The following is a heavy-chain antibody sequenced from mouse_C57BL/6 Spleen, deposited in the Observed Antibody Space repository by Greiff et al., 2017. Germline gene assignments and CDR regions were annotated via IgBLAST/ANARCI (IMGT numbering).Heavy chain of an antibody. Sequence: QVQLQQSGAELARPGASVKLSCKASGYTFTSYGISWVKQRTGQGLEWIGEIYPRSGNTYYNEKFKGKATLTADKSSSTAFMELRSLTSEDSAVYFCARAYYYGLYYFDYWGQGTTLTVSS. CDR1: GYTFTSYG. D-gene: IGHD1-1*01. CDR3: ARAYYYGLYYFDY. J-gene: IGHJ2*01. V-gene: IGHV1-81*01. CDR2: IYPRSGNT.